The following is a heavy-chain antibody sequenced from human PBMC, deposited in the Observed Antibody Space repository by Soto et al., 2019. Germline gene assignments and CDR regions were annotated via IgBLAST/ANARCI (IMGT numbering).Heavy chain of an antibody. CDR1: GFTFSTYT. CDR2: ISSSSSYI. D-gene: IGHD2-2*01. CDR3: ARDRGVVRAAVLDY. Sequence: EVQLLESGGGLVKPGGSLRLSCAASGFTFSTYTMNWVRQAPGKGLEWVSSISSSSSYIYYADSVKGRFTISRDNAKNSMYLQMISLRAEDTAVYYCARDRGVVRAAVLDYWGQGTLVTVSS. J-gene: IGHJ4*02. V-gene: IGHV3-21*01.